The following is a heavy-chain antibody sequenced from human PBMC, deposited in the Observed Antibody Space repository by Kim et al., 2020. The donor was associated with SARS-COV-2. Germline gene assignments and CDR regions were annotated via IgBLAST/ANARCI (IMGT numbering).Heavy chain of an antibody. D-gene: IGHD3-3*01. CDR1: GFTFSSYG. Sequence: GGSLRLSCAASGFTFSSYGMHWVRQAPGKGLEWVAVISYDGSNKYYADSVKGRFTISRDNSKNTLYLQMNSLRAEDTAVYYCAKSPGDYDFWSGRYYGMDVWGQGTTVTVSS. CDR2: ISYDGSNK. CDR3: AKSPGDYDFWSGRYYGMDV. J-gene: IGHJ6*02. V-gene: IGHV3-30*18.